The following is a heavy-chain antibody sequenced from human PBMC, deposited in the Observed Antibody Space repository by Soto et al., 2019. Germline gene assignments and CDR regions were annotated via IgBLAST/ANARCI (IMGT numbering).Heavy chain of an antibody. CDR2: ISYDGSNK. J-gene: IGHJ4*02. D-gene: IGHD3-22*01. CDR1: GFTFSSYG. Sequence: GGSLRLSCAASGFTFSSYGMHWVRQAPGKGLEWVAVISYDGSNKYYADSVKGRFTISRDNSKNTLYLQMNSLRAEDTAVYYSAKSLTSADSSGYPYWGQGTLVTVS. CDR3: AKSLTSADSSGYPY. V-gene: IGHV3-30*18.